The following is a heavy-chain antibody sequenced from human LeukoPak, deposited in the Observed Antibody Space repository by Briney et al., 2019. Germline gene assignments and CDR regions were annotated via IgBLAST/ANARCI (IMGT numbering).Heavy chain of an antibody. J-gene: IGHJ4*02. CDR1: GFTVGSNY. V-gene: IGHV3-66*01. CDR3: ARALVRGGKFDY. D-gene: IGHD3-10*01. CDR2: IYSGGST. Sequence: VGSQRLSCAASGFTVGSNYMSWVRQAPGKGLEWVSVIYSGGSTYYADSVKGRFTISRDNSKNTLYLQMNSLRAEDTAVYYCARALVRGGKFDYWGQGALVTVSS.